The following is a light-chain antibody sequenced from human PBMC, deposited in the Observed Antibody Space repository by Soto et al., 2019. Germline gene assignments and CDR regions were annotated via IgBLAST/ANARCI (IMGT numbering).Light chain of an antibody. V-gene: IGKV1-9*01. CDR2: DAS. Sequence: IRMTQPPSFLSASVGDRPTIPCRASQGVSSYLAWYQQKPGKAPKLLIYDASALPRGIPARFSGSGSGTEFTLTIGSLQSEDFAIYYCQQYENLPLTFGGGTKVDI. J-gene: IGKJ4*02. CDR3: QQYENLPLT. CDR1: QGVSSY.